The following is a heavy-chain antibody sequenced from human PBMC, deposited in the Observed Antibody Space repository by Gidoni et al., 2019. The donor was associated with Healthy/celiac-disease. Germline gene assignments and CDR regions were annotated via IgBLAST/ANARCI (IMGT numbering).Heavy chain of an antibody. Sequence: EVQLVESGGGLVQPGGSRRLSCAASGFPFSSYWMSWVRQAPGKGLEWVANIKQDGSEKYYVDSVKGRFTISRDNAKNSLYLQMNSLRAEDTAVYYCAREVGATVGGGFDPWGQGTLVTVSS. CDR3: AREVGATVGGGFDP. J-gene: IGHJ5*02. V-gene: IGHV3-7*01. CDR1: GFPFSSYW. CDR2: IKQDGSEK. D-gene: IGHD1-26*01.